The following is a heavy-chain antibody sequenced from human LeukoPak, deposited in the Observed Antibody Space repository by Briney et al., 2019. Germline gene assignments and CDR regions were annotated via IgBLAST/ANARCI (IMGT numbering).Heavy chain of an antibody. D-gene: IGHD2-2*01. J-gene: IGHJ6*02. CDR2: IYYTGVI. CDR1: GGSISGHY. CDR3: ARLTRLAPVGTTYYHSLDV. V-gene: IGHV4-59*08. Sequence: SETLSLTCTVSGGSISGHYWSWIRQPPGKGLEWIGHIYYTGVINYDPSLKSRVTTLVDTSKNQFSLKVTSGTAADTAVYYCARLTRLAPVGTTYYHSLDVWGQGSTVTVSS.